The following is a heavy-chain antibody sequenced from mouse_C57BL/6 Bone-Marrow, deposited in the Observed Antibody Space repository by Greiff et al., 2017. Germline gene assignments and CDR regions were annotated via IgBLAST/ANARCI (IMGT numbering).Heavy chain of an antibody. V-gene: IGHV1-50*01. CDR1: GYTFTSYW. D-gene: IGHD3-1*01. CDR3: ARWGYDAMDY. CDR2: IDPSDSST. Sequence: VQLQQPGAELVKPGASVKLSCKASGYTFTSYWMQWVKQRPGQGLEWIGEIDPSDSSTNYNQKFKGKATLTVDTTSSTAYMQLSSLTSEESAVYYCARWGYDAMDYWGQGTSVTVSS. J-gene: IGHJ4*01.